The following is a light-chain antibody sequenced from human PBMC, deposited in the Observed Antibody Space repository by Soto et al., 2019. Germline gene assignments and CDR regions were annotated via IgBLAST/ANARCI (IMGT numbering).Light chain of an antibody. Sequence: EIVMTQSPATLSVSPGERATLSCRASQSVNSYLAWYQQKPGQAPRLLIHGASSRATGIPDRFSGSGSGTDFTLTISRLEPEDFAVYYCQQYGGSPRTFGQGTKVDIK. CDR1: QSVNSY. CDR2: GAS. CDR3: QQYGGSPRT. V-gene: IGKV3-20*01. J-gene: IGKJ1*01.